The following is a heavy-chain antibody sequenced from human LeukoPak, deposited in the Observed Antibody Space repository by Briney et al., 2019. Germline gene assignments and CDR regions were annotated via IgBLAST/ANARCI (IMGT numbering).Heavy chain of an antibody. CDR3: AKKTIVGATVDAFDI. CDR2: IRYDGFNK. D-gene: IGHD1-26*01. Sequence: PGGSLRLSCAASGFTFSNYGMHWVRQAPGKGLEWVASIRYDGFNKYYADSLKGRFTISRDNSKNTLYLQMNSLRAEDTAVYYCAKKTIVGATVDAFDIWGQGTMVIVFS. J-gene: IGHJ3*02. V-gene: IGHV3-30*02. CDR1: GFTFSNYG.